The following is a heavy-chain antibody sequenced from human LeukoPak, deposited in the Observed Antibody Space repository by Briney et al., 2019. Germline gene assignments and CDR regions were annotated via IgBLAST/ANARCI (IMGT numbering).Heavy chain of an antibody. V-gene: IGHV4-39*07. Sequence: SETLSLTCTVSGGSISSSSYYWGWIRQPPGKGLEWIGSIYYSGSTYYNPSLKSRVTISVDTSKNQFSLKLCSVTAAVTAEYYCARGGTTYYFVYWGQGELVTVSS. D-gene: IGHD3-16*01. CDR1: GGSISSSSYY. CDR3: ARGGTTYYFVY. J-gene: IGHJ4*02. CDR2: IYYSGST.